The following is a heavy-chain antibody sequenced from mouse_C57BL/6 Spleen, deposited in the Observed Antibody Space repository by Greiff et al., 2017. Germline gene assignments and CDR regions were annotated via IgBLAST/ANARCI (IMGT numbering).Heavy chain of an antibody. Sequence: QVQLQQSGAELVRPGASVTLSCKASGYTFTDYEMHWVKQTPVHGLEWIGAIDPETGGTAYNQKFKGQAILTADKSSSTAYMELRSLTSEDSAVYYCTRWAITTVVYFDYWGQGTTLTVSS. V-gene: IGHV1-15*01. J-gene: IGHJ2*01. CDR1: GYTFTDYE. D-gene: IGHD1-1*01. CDR2: IDPETGGT. CDR3: TRWAITTVVYFDY.